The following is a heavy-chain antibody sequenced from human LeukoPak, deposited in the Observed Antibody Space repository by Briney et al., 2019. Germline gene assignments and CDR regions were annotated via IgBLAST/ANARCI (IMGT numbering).Heavy chain of an antibody. CDR2: IGSSGDTI. CDR3: AKRGSGWYEDYYYYMDV. D-gene: IGHD6-19*01. Sequence: GGSLRPSCAASGFTFSDYEMNWVRQAPGKGLEWVSYIGSSGDTIYYADSVKGRFTISRDNSKNTLYLQMNSLRAEDTAVYYCAKRGSGWYEDYYYYMDVWGKGTTVTISS. J-gene: IGHJ6*03. CDR1: GFTFSDYE. V-gene: IGHV3-48*03.